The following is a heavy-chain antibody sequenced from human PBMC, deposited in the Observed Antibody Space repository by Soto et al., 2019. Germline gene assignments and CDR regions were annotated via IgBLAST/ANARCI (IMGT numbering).Heavy chain of an antibody. Sequence: GRSLRLSCAASGFSFSSYAMSWVLQAPGKGLEWVSAISGSGGSTYYADSVTGRFTISTDNSKNTLYLQINSLRAEDTAVHYCAKERRAIQVIDYWGQGTLVTVSS. CDR3: AKERRAIQVIDY. D-gene: IGHD2-21*01. CDR1: GFSFSSYA. J-gene: IGHJ4*02. CDR2: ISGSGGST. V-gene: IGHV3-23*01.